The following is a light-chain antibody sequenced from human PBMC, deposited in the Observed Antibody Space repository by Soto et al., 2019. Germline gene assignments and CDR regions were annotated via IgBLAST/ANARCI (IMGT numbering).Light chain of an antibody. J-gene: IGLJ1*01. V-gene: IGLV1-47*01. CDR2: RNN. CDR3: AAWDDRVSGSYV. CDR1: SSNIGSNY. Sequence: VLTHLPSASGTPGQRVTISCSGSSSNIGSNYVYWYQQLPGTAPKLLMYRNNKRPSGVPDRFSGSKSGTSASLAISGLRSEDEADYYCAAWDDRVSGSYVFGTGTKVTVL.